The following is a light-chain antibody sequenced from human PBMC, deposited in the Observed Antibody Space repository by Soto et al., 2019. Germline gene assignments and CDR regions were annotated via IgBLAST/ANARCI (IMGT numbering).Light chain of an antibody. CDR2: VTS. CDR1: QGIRKD. Sequence: DIQMTQSPSSLSASVRDRVTITGRASQGIRKDLDWYQHKPGKAPKRLIYVTSNLQSGVPSRFSGSGSGTELTSTVSSLQTEDSSTSYGLQHYTYHFSFDGAPKVDIK. V-gene: IGKV1-17*01. J-gene: IGKJ4*01. CDR3: LQHYTYHFS.